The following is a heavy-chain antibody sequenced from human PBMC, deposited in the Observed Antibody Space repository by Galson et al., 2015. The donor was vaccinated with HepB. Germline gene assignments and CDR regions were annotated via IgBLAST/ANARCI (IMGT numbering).Heavy chain of an antibody. V-gene: IGHV1-24*01. Sequence: SVKVSCKVSGSTLTELSMHWVRQAPGKGLEWMGGFDPEDGETIYAQKFQGRVTMTEDTSTDTAYMELSSLRSEDTAVYYCATLYVWGRNGYRRIDYWGQGALVTVSS. CDR3: ATLYVWGRNGYRRIDY. CDR1: GSTLTELS. CDR2: FDPEDGET. J-gene: IGHJ4*02. D-gene: IGHD3-16*01.